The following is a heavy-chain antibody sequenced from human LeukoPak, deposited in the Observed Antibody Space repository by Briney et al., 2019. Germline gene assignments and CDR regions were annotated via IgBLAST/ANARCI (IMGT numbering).Heavy chain of an antibody. CDR1: GFTFSSYS. J-gene: IGHJ4*02. V-gene: IGHV3-21*01. CDR2: ISSSSSYI. Sequence: GGSLRLSRAASGFTFSSYSMNWVRQAPGKGLEWVSSISSSSSYIYYADSVKGRFTISRDNAKNSLYLQMNSLRAEDTAVYYCARNPYGAGYFDYWGQGTLVTVSS. D-gene: IGHD4-17*01. CDR3: ARNPYGAGYFDY.